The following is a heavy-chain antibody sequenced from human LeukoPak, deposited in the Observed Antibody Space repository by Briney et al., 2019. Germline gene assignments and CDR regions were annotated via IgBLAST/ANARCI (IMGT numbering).Heavy chain of an antibody. CDR1: GGSISSYY. Sequence: PSETLSLTCTVSGGSISSYYWSWIRQPPGKGLEWIGYIYYSGSTNYSPSLKSRVTISAETSRNQFSLRLNSVTAADTAVYYCARAPPDGGNSGLYYWGQGTLVTVSS. J-gene: IGHJ4*02. CDR3: ARAPPDGGNSGLYY. V-gene: IGHV4-59*12. CDR2: IYYSGST. D-gene: IGHD4-23*01.